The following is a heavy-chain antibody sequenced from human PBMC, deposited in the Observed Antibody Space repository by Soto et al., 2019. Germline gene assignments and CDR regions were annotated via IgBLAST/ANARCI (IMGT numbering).Heavy chain of an antibody. J-gene: IGHJ3*02. CDR1: GGTFSSYA. Sequence: ASVKVSCKASGGTFSSYAISWVRQAPGQGLEWMGGIIPIFGTANYAQKFQGRVTITADESTSTAYMELSSLRSEDTAVYYCATPNYDILTSHAFDIWGQGTMVTVSS. V-gene: IGHV1-69*13. D-gene: IGHD3-9*01. CDR3: ATPNYDILTSHAFDI. CDR2: IIPIFGTA.